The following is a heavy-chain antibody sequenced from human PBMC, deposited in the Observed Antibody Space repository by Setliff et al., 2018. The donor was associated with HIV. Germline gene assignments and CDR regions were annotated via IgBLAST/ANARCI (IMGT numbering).Heavy chain of an antibody. CDR1: GFTFSTYA. D-gene: IGHD5-18*01. CDR2: IGAVGGPT. V-gene: IGHV3-23*01. Sequence: LRLSCAASGFTFSTYAMGWVRQAPGKGLEWVSTIGAVGGPTHYAESVKGRFTISKDNSKNTLYLQMSSLRDEDTAVYYCARERGYSYGYSDFWGQGTLVTVSS. CDR3: ARERGYSYGYSDF. J-gene: IGHJ4*02.